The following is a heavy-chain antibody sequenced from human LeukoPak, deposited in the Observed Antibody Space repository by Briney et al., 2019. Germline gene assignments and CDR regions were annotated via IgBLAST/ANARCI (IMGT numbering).Heavy chain of an antibody. Sequence: GGSLRLSCAASGFTFSDYFMHWVRQDPGKGLTWVARISGDGRATTYEGSVKGRFTITRDNAKNTLYLQMNSLRAEDTALYYCARDGDAFDIWGQGTMVTVSS. V-gene: IGHV3-74*01. CDR3: ARDGDAFDI. J-gene: IGHJ3*02. CDR2: ISGDGRAT. CDR1: GFTFSDYF.